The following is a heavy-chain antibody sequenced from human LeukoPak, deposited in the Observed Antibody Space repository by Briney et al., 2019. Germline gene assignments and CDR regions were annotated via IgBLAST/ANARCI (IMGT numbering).Heavy chain of an antibody. Sequence: GGSLRLSCAASGFTFSNYWMHWVRQVPGKGLVWVSHLNPDGANTYYADSVKGRFTVSRDNARNTLYLQMNNLRAEDTAVYYCVGSHVAAYWGQGTLVTVSS. CDR2: LNPDGANT. J-gene: IGHJ4*02. D-gene: IGHD3-10*01. CDR1: GFTFSNYW. V-gene: IGHV3-74*01. CDR3: VGSHVAAY.